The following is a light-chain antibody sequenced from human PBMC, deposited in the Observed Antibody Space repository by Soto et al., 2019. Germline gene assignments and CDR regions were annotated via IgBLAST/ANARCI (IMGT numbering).Light chain of an antibody. V-gene: IGLV1-47*01. Sequence: QTVVSQPPSASGTPGQRVTVSCSGSSSNIGTNYVYWYQQLPATAPKLLIYRNNQRPSGVPDRFAGSKSGTSASLAISGLRSEDEADYFCAAWDDSLSGVLFGGGTQLTVL. CDR2: RNN. J-gene: IGLJ3*02. CDR1: SSNIGTNY. CDR3: AAWDDSLSGVL.